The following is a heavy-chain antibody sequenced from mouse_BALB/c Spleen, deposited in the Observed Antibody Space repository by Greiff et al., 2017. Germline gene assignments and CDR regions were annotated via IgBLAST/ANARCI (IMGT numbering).Heavy chain of an antibody. V-gene: IGHV5-12-1*01. CDR2: ISSGGGST. CDR1: GFAFSSYD. CDR3: AIQESTVFDY. D-gene: IGHD1-1*01. Sequence: EVKVVESGGGLVKPGGSLKLSCAASGFAFSSYDMSWVRQTPEKRLEWVAYISSGGGSTYYPDTVKGRFTISRDNAKNTLYLQMSSLKSEDTAMYYCAIQESTVFDYWGQGTTLTVSS. J-gene: IGHJ2*01.